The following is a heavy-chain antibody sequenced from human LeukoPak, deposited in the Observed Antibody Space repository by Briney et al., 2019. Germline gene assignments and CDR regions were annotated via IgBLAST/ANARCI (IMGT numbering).Heavy chain of an antibody. D-gene: IGHD2-2*01. Sequence: PSETLSLTCTVSGGSISSSSYYRGWIRQHPGKGLEWIGSINYSGNTYYNPSLKSRVTISVDTSRNQFSLKLSSVTAADTALYYCARIDTVVLPSTMFDYWGQGTLVTVSS. CDR1: GGSISSSSYY. V-gene: IGHV4-39*01. CDR2: INYSGNT. CDR3: ARIDTVVLPSTMFDY. J-gene: IGHJ4*02.